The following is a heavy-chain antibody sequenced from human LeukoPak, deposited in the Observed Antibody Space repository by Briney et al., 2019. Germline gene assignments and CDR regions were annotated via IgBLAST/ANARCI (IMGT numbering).Heavy chain of an antibody. CDR2: ISSSGSTI. D-gene: IGHD4-17*01. CDR1: GFTFSSYE. Sequence: QPGGSLRLSCAASGFTFSSYEMNWVRQAPGKGLEWVSYISSSGSTIYYADSVKGRFTISRDNAKNSLYLQMNSLRAEDTAVYYCARMGAGDGDHVGGEDAFDIWGQGTMVTVSS. V-gene: IGHV3-48*03. J-gene: IGHJ3*02. CDR3: ARMGAGDGDHVGGEDAFDI.